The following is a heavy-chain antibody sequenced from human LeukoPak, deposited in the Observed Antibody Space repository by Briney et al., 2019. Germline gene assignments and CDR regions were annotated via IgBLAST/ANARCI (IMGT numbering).Heavy chain of an antibody. D-gene: IGHD2-2*02. Sequence: PGGSLRLSCAASGFTVSSNYMSWVRQAPGKGLEWVSVIYSGGSTYYADCVKGRFTISRDNSKNTLYLQMNSLRAEDTAVYYCARGLGYCSSTSCYRYFQHWGQGTLVTVSS. V-gene: IGHV3-66*02. CDR3: ARGLGYCSSTSCYRYFQH. CDR1: GFTVSSNY. CDR2: IYSGGST. J-gene: IGHJ1*01.